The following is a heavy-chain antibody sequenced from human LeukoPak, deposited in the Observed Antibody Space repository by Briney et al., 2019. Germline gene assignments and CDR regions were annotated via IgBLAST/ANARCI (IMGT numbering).Heavy chain of an antibody. CDR1: GFTFSSYA. V-gene: IGHV3-23*01. J-gene: IGHJ4*02. Sequence: PGGSLRLSCAASGFTFSSYAMSWDRQAPGKGLEWVSAISGSGGSTYYADPVKGRFTISRDNSKNTLYLQMNSLRAEDTAVYYCAKEGEYCSSTSCYTGFDYWGQGTLVTVSS. CDR2: ISGSGGST. D-gene: IGHD2-2*02. CDR3: AKEGEYCSSTSCYTGFDY.